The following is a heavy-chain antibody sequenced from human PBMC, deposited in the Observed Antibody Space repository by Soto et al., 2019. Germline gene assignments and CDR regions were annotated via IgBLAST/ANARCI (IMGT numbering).Heavy chain of an antibody. D-gene: IGHD6-19*01. CDR1: GFTFSTYA. J-gene: IGHJ4*02. CDR2: ISGSGDST. Sequence: EVQLLESGGGLVQPGVSLRLSCAASGFTFSTYAMNWVRQAPGKGLEWVSGISGSGDSTYYADSVKGRFTVSRDNSKNTLYLQMNSLRAEDTAVFYCAKERSSGWSFDYWGQGTLVTVSS. V-gene: IGHV3-23*01. CDR3: AKERSSGWSFDY.